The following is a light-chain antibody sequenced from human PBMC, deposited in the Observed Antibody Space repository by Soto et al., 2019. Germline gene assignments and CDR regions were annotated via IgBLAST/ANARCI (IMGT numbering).Light chain of an antibody. V-gene: IGKV1-39*01. CDR1: PSISSY. CDR3: QQSYSTLLT. CDR2: AAS. J-gene: IGKJ4*01. Sequence: DIQMTQSPSSLSASVGDRVTITCRASPSISSYLDWYQQKPGKAPKLLIYAASSLQCGVPSRFSGSGSGTDFTLPISSLQPEDFATYYCQQSYSTLLTFGGGTQVEIK.